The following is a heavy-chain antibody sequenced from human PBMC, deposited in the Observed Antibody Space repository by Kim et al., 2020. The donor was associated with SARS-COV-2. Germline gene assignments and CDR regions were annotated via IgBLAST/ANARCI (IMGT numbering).Heavy chain of an antibody. V-gene: IGHV1-69*04. D-gene: IGHD6-6*01. CDR2: IIPILGIA. CDR1: GGTFSSYA. CDR3: AREGSSGAFDI. J-gene: IGHJ3*02. Sequence: SVKVSCKASGGTFSSYAISWVRQAPGQGLEWMGRIIPILGIANYAQKFRGRVTITADKSTSTAYMELSSLRSEDTAVYYCAREGSSGAFDIWGQGTMVTVSS.